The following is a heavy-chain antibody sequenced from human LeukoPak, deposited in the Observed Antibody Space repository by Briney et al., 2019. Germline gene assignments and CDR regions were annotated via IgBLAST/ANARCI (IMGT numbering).Heavy chain of an antibody. D-gene: IGHD1-14*01. V-gene: IGHV4-4*07. CDR1: GGSISSYY. J-gene: IGHJ4*02. CDR2: IYTSGST. CDR3: ARAITECGSVKDYFDY. Sequence: SSETLSLTCTVSGGSISSYYWSWIRQPAGKGLEWIGRIYTSGSTNYNPSLKSRVTMSVDTSKNQFSLKLSSVTAADTAVYYCARAITECGSVKDYFDYWGQGTLVTVSS.